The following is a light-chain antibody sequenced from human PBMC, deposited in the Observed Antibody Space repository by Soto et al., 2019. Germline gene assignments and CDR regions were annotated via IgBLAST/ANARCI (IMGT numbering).Light chain of an antibody. CDR1: SSNIGSNY. V-gene: IGLV1-47*01. Sequence: QSVLTQPPSASGTPGQRVTISCSGSSSNIGSNYVYWYQQLPGTAPQLLIYRSNHRPSGVPDRFSGSKSGTSASLAISGLRSEGEADYYCAAWDDSLSCHVVFGGGTKLTVL. CDR3: AAWDDSLSCHVV. CDR2: RSN. J-gene: IGLJ2*01.